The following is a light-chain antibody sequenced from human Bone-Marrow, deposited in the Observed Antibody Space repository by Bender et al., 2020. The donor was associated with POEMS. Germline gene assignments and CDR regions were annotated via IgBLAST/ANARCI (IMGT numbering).Light chain of an antibody. CDR1: SNDVGNYDL. Sequence: QSALTQPASVSGSPGQSITISCTATSNDVGNYDLVSWDQHHPGKGPKLLIYEVNTRPSGVSNRFSGSKSGNTASLTISGLQADDEAVYFCSSYTENDPLFGGGTSLTVL. J-gene: IGLJ3*02. V-gene: IGLV2-23*02. CDR3: SSYTENDPL. CDR2: EVN.